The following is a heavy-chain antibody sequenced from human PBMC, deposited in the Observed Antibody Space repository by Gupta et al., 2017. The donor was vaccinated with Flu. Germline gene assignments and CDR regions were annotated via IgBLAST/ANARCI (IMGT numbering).Heavy chain of an antibody. Sequence: GSLRLSCAAAGFTFSTYSMNWVRQAPGKGLEWVSYVRSAGGTVYYADSVKGRFTISRDNANNSLYLQMNSLRDEDTAVYYCAREYSSSSGRAFDIWGQGNGHRLL. D-gene: IGHD6-6*01. CDR2: VRSAGGTV. J-gene: IGHJ3*02. V-gene: IGHV3-48*02. CDR1: GFTFSTYS. CDR3: AREYSSSSGRAFDI.